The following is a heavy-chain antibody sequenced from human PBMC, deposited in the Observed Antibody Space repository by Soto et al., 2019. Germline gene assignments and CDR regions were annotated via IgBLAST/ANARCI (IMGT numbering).Heavy chain of an antibody. J-gene: IGHJ4*02. V-gene: IGHV3-73*01. Sequence: GGSLRLSCAASGFSFSVSTMHWVREASGKGLEWIARIKSEANSYATAYAASVKGRFTVSRDDSENTAYLQMNSLQAEVTAVYYCRSSITASVTGNYWGQGALVNVSS. CDR3: RSSITASVTGNY. D-gene: IGHD5-12*01. CDR2: IKSEANSYAT. CDR1: GFSFSVST.